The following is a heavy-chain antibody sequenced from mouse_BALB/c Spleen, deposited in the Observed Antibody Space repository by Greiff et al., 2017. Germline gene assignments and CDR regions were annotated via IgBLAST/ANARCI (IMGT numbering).Heavy chain of an antibody. D-gene: IGHD2-4*01. CDR1: GFTFSSFG. Sequence: EVQRVESGGGLVQPGGSRKLSCAASGFTFSSFGMHWVRQAPEKGLEWVAYISSGSSTIYYADTVKGRFTISRDNPKNTLFLQMTSLRSEDTAMYYCASSPYDFYYFDYWGQGTTLTVSS. V-gene: IGHV5-17*02. J-gene: IGHJ2*01. CDR3: ASSPYDFYYFDY. CDR2: ISSGSSTI.